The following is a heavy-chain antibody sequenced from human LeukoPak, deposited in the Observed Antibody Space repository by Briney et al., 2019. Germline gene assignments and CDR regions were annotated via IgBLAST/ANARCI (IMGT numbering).Heavy chain of an antibody. J-gene: IGHJ4*02. Sequence: SETLSLTCTVSGGSISSSSYYWGWIRQPPGKGLEWIGSIYYSGSTYYNPSLKSRVTTSVDTSKNQFSLKLSSVTAADTAVYYCARGRLRIQLWRYFDYWGQGTLVTVSS. CDR3: ARGRLRIQLWRYFDY. CDR2: IYYSGST. D-gene: IGHD5-18*01. CDR1: GGSISSSSYY. V-gene: IGHV4-39*07.